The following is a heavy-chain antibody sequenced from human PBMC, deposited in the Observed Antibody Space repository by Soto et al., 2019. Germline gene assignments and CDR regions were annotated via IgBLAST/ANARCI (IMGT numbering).Heavy chain of an antibody. Sequence: GGSLRLSCAASGFTFSNAWMSWVRQAPGKGLEWVGRIKSKTDGGTTDYAAPVKGRFTISRDDSKNTLYLQMNSLKTEDTAVYYCTTDWGLDVDYYGDDAFDIWGQGTMVTVSS. D-gene: IGHD3-10*01. V-gene: IGHV3-15*01. CDR3: TTDWGLDVDYYGDDAFDI. J-gene: IGHJ3*02. CDR2: IKSKTDGGTT. CDR1: GFTFSNAW.